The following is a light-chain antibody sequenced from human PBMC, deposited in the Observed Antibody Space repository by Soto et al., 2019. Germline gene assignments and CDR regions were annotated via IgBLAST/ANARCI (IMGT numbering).Light chain of an antibody. Sequence: LTQPARATGSPGQIVAISCTATSSDVGGYLYVSWYQQHACKAPKLMIYEVTIRPSGVSDRFSGSKSGNTASLSVSGLQAEDEGDYYCSSYTGGNPSYSFGTGTKVTV. CDR1: SSDVGGYLY. CDR3: SSYTGGNPSYS. V-gene: IGLV2-8*01. J-gene: IGLJ1*01. CDR2: EVT.